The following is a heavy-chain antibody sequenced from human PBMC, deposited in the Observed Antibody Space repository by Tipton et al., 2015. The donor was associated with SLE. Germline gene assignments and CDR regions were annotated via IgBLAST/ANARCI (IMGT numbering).Heavy chain of an antibody. CDR2: ISSSGTIK. Sequence: SLRLSCAASGFTFSSYEMNWVRQAPGKGLEWVSYISSSGTIKYYADSEKGRFTISRDNAKNSLHLQMNSLRDEDTAVYFCARGEEEYYGSGNPCWGQPTLVPVSS. J-gene: IGHJ4*02. CDR3: ARGEEEYYGSGNPC. V-gene: IGHV3-48*03. D-gene: IGHD3-10*01. CDR1: GFTFSSYE.